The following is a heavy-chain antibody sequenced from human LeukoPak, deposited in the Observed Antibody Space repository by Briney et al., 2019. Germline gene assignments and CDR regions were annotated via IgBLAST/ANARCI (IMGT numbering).Heavy chain of an antibody. CDR2: IIPGDSDT. J-gene: IGHJ6*02. CDR1: GYSFTSNW. D-gene: IGHD2/OR15-2a*01. Sequence: GEALMIPCKGSGYSFTSNWNGCVRRMPGKGLQWIGIIIPGDSDTRYSPSFDGPVTISADKSISTAYLQWSSLKASDTAMYYCARHYVNSRPQFYYYGMDVWGQVTTVTV. V-gene: IGHV5-51*01. CDR3: ARHYVNSRPQFYYYGMDV.